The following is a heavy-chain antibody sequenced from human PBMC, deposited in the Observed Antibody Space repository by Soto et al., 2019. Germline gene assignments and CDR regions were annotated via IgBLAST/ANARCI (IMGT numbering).Heavy chain of an antibody. V-gene: IGHV4-4*02. D-gene: IGHD3-3*01. Sequence: QVQLQESGPGLVKPSGTLSLTCAVSGGSITSGNWWTWVRQPPGKGLEWIGEIFHSGSTTYNPSLRSRVTISVDKSKNHFSLNLSSVTAADTAVYYCARQRGGPWSGYSDFWGQGSLVTVSS. CDR3: ARQRGGPWSGYSDF. CDR2: IFHSGST. CDR1: GGSITSGNW. J-gene: IGHJ4*02.